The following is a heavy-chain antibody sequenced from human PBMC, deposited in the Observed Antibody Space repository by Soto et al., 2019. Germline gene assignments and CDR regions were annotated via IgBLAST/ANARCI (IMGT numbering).Heavy chain of an antibody. Sequence: SETLSLTCTVSGGSISSYYWSWIRQPPGKGLEWIAYISYSGSTSYNPSLRSRVTISLDTSKNQFSLKLSSVTAADTAVYYCTRAVRRSSSPFDHWGQGTLVTVSS. J-gene: IGHJ4*02. CDR3: TRAVRRSSSPFDH. V-gene: IGHV4-59*01. D-gene: IGHD6-6*01. CDR2: ISYSGST. CDR1: GGSISSYY.